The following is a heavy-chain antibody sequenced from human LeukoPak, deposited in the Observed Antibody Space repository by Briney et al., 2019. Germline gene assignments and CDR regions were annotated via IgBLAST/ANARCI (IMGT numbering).Heavy chain of an antibody. V-gene: IGHV4-4*02. CDR2: ISHTGST. Sequence: SETLSLTCAVSGGSLSSTNWWNWVRQPPGKGLEWIGEISHTGSTNYNPSLKGRVTISVDRSKNQLSLKLNSVTAADTAIYYCAKDPIIGWGLDSWGQGALVTVSS. CDR3: AKDPIIGWGLDS. CDR1: GGSLSSTNW. D-gene: IGHD6-19*01. J-gene: IGHJ4*02.